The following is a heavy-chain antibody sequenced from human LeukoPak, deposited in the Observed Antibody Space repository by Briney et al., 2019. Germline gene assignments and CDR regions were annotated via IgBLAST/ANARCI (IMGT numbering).Heavy chain of an antibody. J-gene: IGHJ6*03. CDR1: GGSISSSSYY. CDR3: ARGYSVAGRGYYYYYMDV. CDR2: IYYSGST. Sequence: PSETLSLTCTVSGGSISSSSYYWGWIRQPPGKGLGWIGRIYYSGSTYYNPSLKSRVTISVDTSKNQFSLKLSSVSAADTAVYYCARGYSVAGRGYYYYYMDVWGKGTTVTVSS. D-gene: IGHD6-19*01. V-gene: IGHV4-39*07.